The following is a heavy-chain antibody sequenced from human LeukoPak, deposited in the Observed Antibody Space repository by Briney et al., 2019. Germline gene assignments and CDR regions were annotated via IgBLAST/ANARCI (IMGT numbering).Heavy chain of an antibody. CDR2: IGTAGDT. D-gene: IGHD6-13*01. Sequence: GGSLRLSCAASGFSFSSYDMHWVRQATGKGLEWVSAIGTAGDTYYPGSVKGRFTISRDNAKNTLYLQMNSLRAEDTAVYYCARVMRRGIAAAGLDYWGQGTLVTVSS. V-gene: IGHV3-13*01. CDR3: ARVMRRGIAAAGLDY. CDR1: GFSFSSYD. J-gene: IGHJ4*02.